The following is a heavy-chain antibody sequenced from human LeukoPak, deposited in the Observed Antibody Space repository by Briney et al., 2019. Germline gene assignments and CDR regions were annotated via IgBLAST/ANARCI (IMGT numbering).Heavy chain of an antibody. J-gene: IGHJ5*02. Sequence: GASVKVSCKASGGTFSSYAISWVRQAPGQGLEWMGRIIPILGIANYAQKFQGRVTITADKSTSTAYMELSSLRSEDTAVYYCARGARLRPGNRNWFDPWGQGTLVTVSS. CDR2: IIPILGIA. V-gene: IGHV1-69*04. CDR1: GGTFSSYA. CDR3: ARGARLRPGNRNWFDP. D-gene: IGHD4-17*01.